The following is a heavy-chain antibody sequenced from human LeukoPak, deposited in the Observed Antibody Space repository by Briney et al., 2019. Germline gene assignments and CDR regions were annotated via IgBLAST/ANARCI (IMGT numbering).Heavy chain of an antibody. D-gene: IGHD5-24*01. CDR3: AKDRGRGPLRAHPY. V-gene: IGHV3-53*01. CDR1: GFTVSSNY. Sequence: GGSLRLSCAASGFTVSSNYMSWVRQAPGKGLEWVSVIYSGGNAYYADSVKGRFTISRDNSKNTLYLQMNSLRAEDTAVYYCAKDRGRGPLRAHPYWGQGTLVTVSS. CDR2: IYSGGNA. J-gene: IGHJ4*02.